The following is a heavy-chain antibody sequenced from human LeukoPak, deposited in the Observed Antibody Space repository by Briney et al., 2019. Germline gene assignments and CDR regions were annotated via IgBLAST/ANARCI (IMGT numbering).Heavy chain of an antibody. J-gene: IGHJ4*02. CDR2: ISDTGATT. CDR3: AKDTSIGRYCTNGVCSPFDY. D-gene: IGHD2-8*01. CDR1: GFTFSSYA. Sequence: GSLRLSCAGSGFTFSSYAMSWVRQTPGKGLEWVSAISDTGATTYDADSVKGRFTISRDNSRSTLYLQMNSLRAEDTALYYCAKDTSIGRYCTNGVCSPFDYWGQGTLVTVSS. V-gene: IGHV3-23*01.